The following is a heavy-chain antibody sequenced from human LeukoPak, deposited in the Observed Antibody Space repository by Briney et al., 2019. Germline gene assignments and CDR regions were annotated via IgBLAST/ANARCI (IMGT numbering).Heavy chain of an antibody. CDR3: ARRGYDSSGYYYAY. J-gene: IGHJ4*02. CDR2: IYYSGST. V-gene: IGHV4-39*01. Sequence: SETLSLTCTVSGGSISSSSYYWGWIRQPPGKGLEWLGSIYYSGSTYYNPSLKSRVTISVDTSKNQFSLKLSSVTAADTAVYYCARRGYDSSGYYYAYWGQGTLVTASS. CDR1: GGSISSSSYY. D-gene: IGHD3-22*01.